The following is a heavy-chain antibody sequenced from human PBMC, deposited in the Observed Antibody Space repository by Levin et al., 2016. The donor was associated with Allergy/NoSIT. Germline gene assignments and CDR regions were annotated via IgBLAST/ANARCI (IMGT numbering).Heavy chain of an antibody. J-gene: IGHJ4*02. CDR1: GFTFSSYA. Sequence: GESLKISCSASGFTFSSYAMHWVRQAPGKGLEYVSAISSNGGSTYYADSVKGRFTISRDNSKNTLYLQMSSLRAEDTAVYYCVKGEFDSGSYYNDFDYWGQGTLVTVSS. V-gene: IGHV3-64D*06. D-gene: IGHD1-26*01. CDR3: VKGEFDSGSYYNDFDY. CDR2: ISSNGGST.